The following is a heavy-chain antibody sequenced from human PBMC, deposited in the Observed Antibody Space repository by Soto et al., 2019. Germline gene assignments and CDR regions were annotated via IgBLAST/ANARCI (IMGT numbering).Heavy chain of an antibody. CDR3: ARGITIYGVAHYNWFDP. CDR2: ISSSSNTI. Sequence: GGSLRLSCAASEFTFSSYSMNWVRQAPGKGLEWVSYISSSSNTIYYTDSVKGRFTISRDNAKNSLYLQMNSLRAEDTAVYYCARGITIYGVAHYNWFDPWGQGTLVTVSS. J-gene: IGHJ5*02. CDR1: EFTFSSYS. D-gene: IGHD3-3*01. V-gene: IGHV3-48*01.